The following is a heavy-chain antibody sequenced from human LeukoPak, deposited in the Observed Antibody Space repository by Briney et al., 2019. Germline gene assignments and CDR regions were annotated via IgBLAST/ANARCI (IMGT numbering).Heavy chain of an antibody. D-gene: IGHD2-15*01. J-gene: IGHJ3*02. CDR1: GFTFSNFW. CDR2: INTDGSRT. V-gene: IGHV3-74*01. CDR3: VRDSASVGHNDAFDI. Sequence: GGSLRLSCAASGFTFSNFWMHWVRQAPEMGLVWVSRINTDGSRTNSVKGRFTISRDNAKNTLYLQMNSLRAEDTAVYYCVRDSASVGHNDAFDIWGQGTMVTVSS.